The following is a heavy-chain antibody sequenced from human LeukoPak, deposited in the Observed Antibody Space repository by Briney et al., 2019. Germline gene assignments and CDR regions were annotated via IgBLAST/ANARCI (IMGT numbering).Heavy chain of an antibody. CDR2: IYYSGST. V-gene: IGHV4-39*07. CDR3: ARRMVRGVIRYYYYYYMDV. D-gene: IGHD3-10*01. Sequence: PSETLSLTCTISGGSISSSSYYWGWIRQPPGKGLEWIGNIYYSGSTYYNPSLKSRVTISADTSKIQFSLKLSSVTAADTAVYYCARRMVRGVIRYYYYYYMDVWGKGTTVTISS. CDR1: GGSISSSSYY. J-gene: IGHJ6*03.